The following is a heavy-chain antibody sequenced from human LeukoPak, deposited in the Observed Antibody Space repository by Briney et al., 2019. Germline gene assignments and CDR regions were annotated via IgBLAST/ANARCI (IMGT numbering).Heavy chain of an antibody. V-gene: IGHV4-39*07. J-gene: IGHJ4*02. CDR2: IYYSGST. D-gene: IGHD3-3*01. CDR1: GGSISTGSYS. Sequence: TPSETLSLTCTVSGGSISTGSYSWGWIRQPPGKGLEWIGSIYYSGSTYYNPSLKSRITISLDTSKNQFSLKLSSVTAADTAVYYCARDKTFEVVNYFNYWGQGTLVTVSS. CDR3: ARDKTFEVVNYFNY.